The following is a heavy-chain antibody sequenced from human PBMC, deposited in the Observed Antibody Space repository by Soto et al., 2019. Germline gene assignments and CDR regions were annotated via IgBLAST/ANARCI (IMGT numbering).Heavy chain of an antibody. CDR2: INPYNGNT. Sequence: GASVKVSCKASGYTFTSYGLSWVRQAPGQGLEWMGWINPYNGNTKDTQKLQGRVTMTMDTSISTAYMELSRLRSDDTAVYYCARGQKADAFDYWGQGTLVTVSS. J-gene: IGHJ4*02. V-gene: IGHV1-18*01. CDR3: ARGQKADAFDY. CDR1: GYTFTSYG.